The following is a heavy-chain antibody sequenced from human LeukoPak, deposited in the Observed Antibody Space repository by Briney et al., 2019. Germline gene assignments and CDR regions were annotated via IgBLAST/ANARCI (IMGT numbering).Heavy chain of an antibody. CDR3: ATTRRVGATRSDY. D-gene: IGHD1-26*01. CDR2: IIPIFGTA. J-gene: IGHJ4*02. Sequence: APVKVPCKASGGTFSSYAISWVRQAPGQGLEWMGGIIPIFGTANYAQKFQGRVTITADESTSTAYMELSSLRSEDTAVYYCATTRRVGATRSDYWGQGTPVTVSS. CDR1: GGTFSSYA. V-gene: IGHV1-69*13.